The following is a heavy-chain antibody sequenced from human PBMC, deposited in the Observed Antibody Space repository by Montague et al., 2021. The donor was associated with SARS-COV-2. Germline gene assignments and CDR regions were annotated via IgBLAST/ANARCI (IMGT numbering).Heavy chain of an antibody. CDR2: QSDTGNT. CDR1: GGTIRSSSFF. V-gene: IGHV4-39*01. CDR3: SSPGNRRL. Sequence: SETLSLTCSVSGGTIRSSSFFWGWIRQPPGKGLEWIGSQSDTGNTYYNPTLKNRITTSVDRSRTQFSLTFTSVTAADTAVYYCSSPGNRRLWGPGTLVTVSS. J-gene: IGHJ3*01. D-gene: IGHD3-16*02.